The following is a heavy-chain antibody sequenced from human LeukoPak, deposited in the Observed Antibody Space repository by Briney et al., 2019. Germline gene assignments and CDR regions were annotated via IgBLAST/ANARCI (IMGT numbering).Heavy chain of an antibody. CDR3: ARDADPSGYGRYFQH. CDR2: IYTSGST. V-gene: IGHV4-61*02. Sequence: SETLSLTCTVSGGSISSGSYSWSWIRQPAGEGLEWIGRIYTSGSTNYNPSLKSRVTISVDTSKNQFSLKLSSVTAADTAVYYCARDADPSGYGRYFQHWGQGTLVTVSS. J-gene: IGHJ1*01. D-gene: IGHD5-12*01. CDR1: GGSISSGSYS.